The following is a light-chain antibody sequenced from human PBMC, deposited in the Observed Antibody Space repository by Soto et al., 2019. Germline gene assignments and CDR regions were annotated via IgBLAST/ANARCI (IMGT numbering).Light chain of an antibody. Sequence: DIQLTQSPSFLSASVGDRVTITCRASQDISSYLAWYQQKPGKAPKLLIYAASTLQSGVPSRFSGSGSGTECTLTSSSLQPEDFATYYCQHLNSYPRTFGPGTKVDIK. J-gene: IGKJ3*01. CDR1: QDISSY. CDR3: QHLNSYPRT. V-gene: IGKV1-9*01. CDR2: AAS.